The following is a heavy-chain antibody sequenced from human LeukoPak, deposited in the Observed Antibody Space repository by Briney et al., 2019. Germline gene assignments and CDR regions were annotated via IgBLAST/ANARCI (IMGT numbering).Heavy chain of an antibody. V-gene: IGHV3-7*01. Sequence: GGSLRLSCAASGFIFSTYWMTWVRHAPGKGLEWVATIKYDGDEKFYVDSVTGRFTISRDNAKNSLYLQMNSLAAEDTAVYYCVRESFSRGDFNWGQGTLVSVSS. D-gene: IGHD7-27*01. CDR3: VRESFSRGDFN. J-gene: IGHJ4*02. CDR1: GFIFSTYW. CDR2: IKYDGDEK.